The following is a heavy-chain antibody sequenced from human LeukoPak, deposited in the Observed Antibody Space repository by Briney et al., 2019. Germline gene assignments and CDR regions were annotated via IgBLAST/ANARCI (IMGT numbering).Heavy chain of an antibody. CDR2: ISSSGSTI. D-gene: IGHD5-24*01. CDR1: GFPFSSYE. J-gene: IGHJ4*02. Sequence: PGGSLRLSCAASGFPFSSYEMNWVRQAPGKGLEWVSYISSSGSTIYYADSVKGRFTISRDNAKNSLYLQMNSLRAEDTAVYYCARDGVYNRIFDYWGQGTLVTVSS. CDR3: ARDGVYNRIFDY. V-gene: IGHV3-48*03.